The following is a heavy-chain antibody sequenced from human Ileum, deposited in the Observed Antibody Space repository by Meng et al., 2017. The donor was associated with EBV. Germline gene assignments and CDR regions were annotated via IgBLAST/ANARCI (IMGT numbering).Heavy chain of an antibody. CDR2: IYYSGST. CDR1: GGSISSGDYY. V-gene: IGHV4-30-4*01. CDR3: ARGYYDSSGYGYWYFDL. Sequence: QVQLQESGPGLVKPSQTLSLTCTVSGGSISSGDYYWSWIRQPPGKGLEWIGYIYYSGSTYYNPSLKSRVTISVDTSKNQFSLKLSPVTAADTAVYYCARGYYDSSGYGYWYFDLWGRGTLVTVSS. J-gene: IGHJ2*01. D-gene: IGHD3-22*01.